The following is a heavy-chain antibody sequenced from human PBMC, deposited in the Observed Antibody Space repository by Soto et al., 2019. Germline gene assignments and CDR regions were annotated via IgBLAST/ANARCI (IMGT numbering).Heavy chain of an antibody. J-gene: IGHJ3*02. CDR2: IIPIFGTA. V-gene: IGHV1-69*13. D-gene: IGHD3-22*01. CDR1: GGTFSSYA. Sequence: SVKVSCKAPGGTFSSYAISWVRQAPGQGLEWMGGIIPIFGTANYAQKFQGRVTITADESTSTAYMELSSLRSEDTAVYYCARDYYYDRDAFDIWGQGTMVTVSS. CDR3: ARDYYYDRDAFDI.